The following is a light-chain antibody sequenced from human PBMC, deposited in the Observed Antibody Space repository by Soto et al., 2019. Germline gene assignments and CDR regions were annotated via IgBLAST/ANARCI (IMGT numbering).Light chain of an antibody. J-gene: IGLJ1*01. Sequence: GLTQTPSLSRYPGQSVTISCAGTNSDVGGYNYVSWYQQHPGKAPKLMIYDVSKRPSGVPDRFSGSKSGNTASLTISGLQAEDEADYYCCSYAGSYTLVFGTGTKATVL. CDR3: CSYAGSYTLV. CDR1: NSDVGGYNY. CDR2: DVS. V-gene: IGLV2-11*01.